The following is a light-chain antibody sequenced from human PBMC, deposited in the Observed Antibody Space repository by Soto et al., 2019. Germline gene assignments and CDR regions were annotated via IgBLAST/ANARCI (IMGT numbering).Light chain of an antibody. CDR1: SSDVGGYNY. J-gene: IGLJ2*01. CDR2: DVN. CDR3: SSYTSSIS. Sequence: QSALTQPASVSGSPGQSITISYTGTSSDVGGYNYVSWYQQHPGKAPKLMIYDVNTRPSGVSNRFSGSKSGNTASLTISGLQAEVEADYYCSSYTSSISFGGGTKLTVL. V-gene: IGLV2-14*01.